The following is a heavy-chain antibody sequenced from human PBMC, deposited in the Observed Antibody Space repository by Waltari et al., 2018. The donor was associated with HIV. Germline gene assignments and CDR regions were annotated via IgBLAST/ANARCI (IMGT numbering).Heavy chain of an antibody. Sequence: QVQLHQWGAGLLKPSETLSLTCAVYGESFSHYYWSWIRQPPGKGLEWIGAIDHRGRTKLNKSLKSLVTRSEDKSKNQLSVKRSSVTAADTAVYFCARPVDCTSTTCTGPFDYWGQGNLVTVST. CDR3: ARPVDCTSTTCTGPFDY. CDR2: IDHRGRT. D-gene: IGHD6-13*01. CDR1: GESFSHYY. J-gene: IGHJ4*02. V-gene: IGHV4-34*01.